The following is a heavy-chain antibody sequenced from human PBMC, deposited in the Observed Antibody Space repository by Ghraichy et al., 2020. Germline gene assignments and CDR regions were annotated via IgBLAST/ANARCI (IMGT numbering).Heavy chain of an antibody. V-gene: IGHV3-53*01. J-gene: IGHJ6*02. CDR3: AREVLFSDTWYDDYYALDV. CDR2: IYTDGST. D-gene: IGHD2/OR15-2a*01. CDR1: GFTVSSNY. Sequence: GGSLRLSCAASGFTVSSNYMTWVRQAPGKGLERVSVIYTDGSTYYAESVKGRFTLARDTSENSLYLQMNSLRAEDTAVYYCAREVLFSDTWYDDYYALDVWGQGTTVTVSS.